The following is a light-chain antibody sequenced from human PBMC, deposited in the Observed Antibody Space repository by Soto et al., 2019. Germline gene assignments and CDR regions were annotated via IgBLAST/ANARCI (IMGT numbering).Light chain of an antibody. Sequence: DIVLTQSPGTLSLSPGDRATLSCRSSQSVNSNYLAWYQQKPGQAPRLLIFGASTRATGIPDRFRGSGSGTDFTLTINRLEPEDFAVYYCQQYGRTFGQGTK. V-gene: IGKV3-20*01. CDR1: QSVNSNY. CDR3: QQYGRT. J-gene: IGKJ2*01. CDR2: GAS.